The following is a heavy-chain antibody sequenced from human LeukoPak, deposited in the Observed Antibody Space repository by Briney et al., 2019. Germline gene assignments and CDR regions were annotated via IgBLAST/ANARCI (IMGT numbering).Heavy chain of an antibody. CDR1: GGSFSDYW. J-gene: IGHJ6*03. Sequence: PSETLSLTCAVYGGSFSDYWWTWIRQSPGKGLEWIGEINHSGSTNYNPSLKSRVTISVDTSKNQFSLKLSSVTAADTAVYYCARLTKNDSGSFRFGKKKRGYMDVWGKGTTVTISS. V-gene: IGHV4-34*01. CDR2: INHSGST. CDR3: ARLTKNDSGSFRFGKKKRGYMDV. D-gene: IGHD3-10*01.